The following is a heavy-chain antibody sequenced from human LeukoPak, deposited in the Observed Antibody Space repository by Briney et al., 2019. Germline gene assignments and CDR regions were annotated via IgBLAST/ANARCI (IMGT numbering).Heavy chain of an antibody. V-gene: IGHV3-49*03. J-gene: IGHJ4*02. CDR2: IRSKAYGGTT. CDR3: SADYFDY. CDR1: GFTFGDYA. Sequence: PGGSLRLSCTASGFTFGDYAMRWFRQAPGKGLEWVGFIRSKAYGGTTEYAASVKGRFTISRDDSKSIAYLQMNSLKTEDTAVYYCSADYFDYWGQGTLVTVSS. D-gene: IGHD4/OR15-4a*01.